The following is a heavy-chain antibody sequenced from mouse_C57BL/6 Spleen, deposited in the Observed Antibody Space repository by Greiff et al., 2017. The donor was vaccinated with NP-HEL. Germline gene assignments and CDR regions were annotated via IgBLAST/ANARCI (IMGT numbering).Heavy chain of an antibody. J-gene: IGHJ3*01. D-gene: IGHD4-1*02. CDR3: ARSQLGRRFAY. V-gene: IGHV1-50*01. CDR1: GYTFTSYW. CDR2: IDPSDSYT. Sequence: QVQLQQPGAELVKPGASVKLSCKASGYTFTSYWMQWVKQRPGQGLEWIGEIDPSDSYTNYNQKFKGKATLTVDTSSSTAYMQLSSLTSEDSAVYYCARSQLGRRFAYWGQGTLVTVSA.